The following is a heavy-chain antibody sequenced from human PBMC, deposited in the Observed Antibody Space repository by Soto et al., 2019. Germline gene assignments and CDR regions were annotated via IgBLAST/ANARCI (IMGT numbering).Heavy chain of an antibody. CDR2: ISAYNGNT. D-gene: IGHD1-7*01. CDR1: GYTFTSYG. V-gene: IGHV1-18*04. CDR3: ARESPRSVWNSRSSYYYYGMDV. J-gene: IGHJ6*02. Sequence: GASVKVSCKASGYTFTSYGISWVRQAPGQGLEWMGWISAYNGNTNYAQKLQGRVTMTTDTSTSTAYMELRSLRSDDTAVYYCARESPRSVWNSRSSYYYYGMDVWGQGTTVTVSS.